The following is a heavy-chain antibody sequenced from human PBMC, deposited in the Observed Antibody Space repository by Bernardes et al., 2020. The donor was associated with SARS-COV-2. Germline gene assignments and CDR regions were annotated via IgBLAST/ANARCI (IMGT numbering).Heavy chain of an antibody. V-gene: IGHV3-74*01. J-gene: IGHJ5*02. Sequence: GGSLRLSCAVSGFTFSSHWMHWVRQAPGKGLVWVSRINSDGSSTNYADSVKGRFTISRDNAKNTLYLQMNSLRAEDTAVYYCARDLGYCTNGVCSPWGQGTLVTVSS. CDR1: GFTFSSHW. CDR3: ARDLGYCTNGVCSP. CDR2: INSDGSST. D-gene: IGHD2-8*01.